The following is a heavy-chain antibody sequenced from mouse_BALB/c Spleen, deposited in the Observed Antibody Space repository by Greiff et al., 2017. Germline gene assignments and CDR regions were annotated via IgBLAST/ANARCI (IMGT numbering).Heavy chain of an antibody. Sequence: VQLQQSGPELVKPGASVKISCKASGYTFTDYNMHWVKQSHGKSLEWIGYIYPYNGGTGYNQKFKSKATLTVDNSSSTAYMELRSLTSEDSAVYYCAREGATVVGDYYAMDYWGQGTSVTVSS. V-gene: IGHV1S29*02. D-gene: IGHD1-1*01. CDR3: AREGATVVGDYYAMDY. J-gene: IGHJ4*01. CDR2: IYPYNGGT. CDR1: GYTFTDYN.